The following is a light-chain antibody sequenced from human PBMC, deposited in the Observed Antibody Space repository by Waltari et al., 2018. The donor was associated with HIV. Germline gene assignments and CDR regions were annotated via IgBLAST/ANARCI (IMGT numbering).Light chain of an antibody. Sequence: QPVLTQLPSVSGTPGQTVTISCSGSDSNIGTSSVYWYQVLPGTTPRLLIFSNHERPSGVPGRFSGSKSGASASLTIVGLRSEDEADYYCSTWDKTQSAQVFGGGTKLTVL. V-gene: IGLV1-47*01. CDR2: SNH. CDR3: STWDKTQSAQV. CDR1: DSNIGTSS. J-gene: IGLJ3*02.